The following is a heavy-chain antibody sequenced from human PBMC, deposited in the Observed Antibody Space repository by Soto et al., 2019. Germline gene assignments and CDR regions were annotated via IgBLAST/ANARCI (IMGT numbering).Heavy chain of an antibody. CDR3: ARDATGSFGYFDL. Sequence: QMQLVQSGAEVKKPGSSVKASCEASGATFSGFAINWLRQAPGQGPEWMGGIIPMFGAADYAQKFQGRLTITADKSTTTVFMELSRLRSDDSAVYSCARDATGSFGYFDLWGRGTLVTVSS. V-gene: IGHV1-69*06. CDR2: IIPMFGAA. J-gene: IGHJ2*01. CDR1: GATFSGFA.